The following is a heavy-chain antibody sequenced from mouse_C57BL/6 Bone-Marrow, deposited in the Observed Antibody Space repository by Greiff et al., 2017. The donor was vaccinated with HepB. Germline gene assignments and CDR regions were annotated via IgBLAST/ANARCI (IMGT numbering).Heavy chain of an antibody. CDR1: GFTFSNYW. CDR3: TVRALPFDY. V-gene: IGHV6-3*01. Sequence: EVQLVESGGGLVQPGGSMKLSCVASGFTFSNYWMNWVRQSPEKGLEWVAQIRLKSDNYATHYAESVKGRFTISRDDSKSSVYLQMNNLRAEDTGIYYCTVRALPFDYWGQGTTLTVSS. D-gene: IGHD1-3*01. CDR2: IRLKSDNYAT. J-gene: IGHJ2*01.